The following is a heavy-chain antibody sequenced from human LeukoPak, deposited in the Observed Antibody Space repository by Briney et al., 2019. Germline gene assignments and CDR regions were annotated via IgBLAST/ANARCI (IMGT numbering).Heavy chain of an antibody. V-gene: IGHV1-2*02. Sequence: ASVKVSCKASGYTFTGYYMHWVRQAPGQGLEWMGWINPNSGGTNYAQKFQGRVTMTRDTSISTAYMELSRLRSDDTAVYYCARDSSGYGYCCYYMDVWGKGTTVTVSS. D-gene: IGHD3-22*01. CDR1: GYTFTGYY. CDR2: INPNSGGT. J-gene: IGHJ6*03. CDR3: ARDSSGYGYCCYYMDV.